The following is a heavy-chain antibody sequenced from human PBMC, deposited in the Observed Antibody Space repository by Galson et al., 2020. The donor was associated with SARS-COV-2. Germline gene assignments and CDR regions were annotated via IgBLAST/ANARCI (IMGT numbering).Heavy chain of an antibody. J-gene: IGHJ6*02. CDR1: GGTFSSYT. D-gene: IGHD6-6*01. CDR3: ARDGIAARPPLSHYYYYGMDV. Sequence: SVKVSCKASGGTFSSYTISWVRQAPGQGLEWMGRIIPILGIANYAQKFQGRVTITADKSTSTAYMELSSLRSEDTAVYYCARDGIAARPPLSHYYYYGMDVWGQGTTVTVSS. V-gene: IGHV1-69*04. CDR2: IIPILGIA.